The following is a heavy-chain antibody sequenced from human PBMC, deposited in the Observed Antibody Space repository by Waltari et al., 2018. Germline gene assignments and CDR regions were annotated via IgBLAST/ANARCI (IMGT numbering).Heavy chain of an antibody. CDR1: GGSISSYY. Sequence: QVQLQESGPGLVKPSETLSLTCTVSGGSISSYYWSWIRQPPGKGLEWIGYIYYSGSTNYSPSRKSRVTISVDTSKNQFSLKLSSVTAADTAVYYCARLLGYCSGGSCYVEYWGQGTLVTVSS. D-gene: IGHD2-15*01. J-gene: IGHJ4*02. CDR3: ARLLGYCSGGSCYVEY. CDR2: IYYSGST. V-gene: IGHV4-59*01.